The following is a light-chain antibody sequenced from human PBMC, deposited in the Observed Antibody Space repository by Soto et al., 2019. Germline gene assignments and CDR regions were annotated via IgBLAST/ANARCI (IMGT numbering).Light chain of an antibody. CDR2: EVT. V-gene: IGLV2-8*01. Sequence: QSALTQPPSASGSPGQSVAISCTGTSSDIGSYVFDSWYQQHPGKAPKLLIYEVTKRPSGVPDRFSGSKSGNTASLTVSGLQVEDEADYYCSIFAGGNSVIFGGGTKVTVL. CDR3: SIFAGGNSVI. J-gene: IGLJ2*01. CDR1: SSDIGSYVF.